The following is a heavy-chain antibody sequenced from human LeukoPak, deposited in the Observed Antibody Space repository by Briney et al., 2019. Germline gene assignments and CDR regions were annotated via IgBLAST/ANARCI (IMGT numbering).Heavy chain of an antibody. Sequence: PGGSLRLPCAASGFTFSTYAMSWVRQAPGKGLEWVSALSDSGDITYYADSVRGRFTISRDISKNTLYLQMNSLRAEDTAVYYCAKVPMPRVPDAIPYWGQGTLVTVSS. CDR1: GFTFSTYA. J-gene: IGHJ4*02. CDR3: AKVPMPRVPDAIPY. D-gene: IGHD2-2*01. CDR2: LSDSGDIT. V-gene: IGHV3-23*01.